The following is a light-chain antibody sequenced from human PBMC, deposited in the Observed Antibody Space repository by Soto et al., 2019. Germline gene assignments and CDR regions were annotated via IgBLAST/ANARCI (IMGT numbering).Light chain of an antibody. V-gene: IGLV2-8*01. CDR3: SSYAPSDVV. Sequence: QSVLTQPPSASGSPGQSVTISCTGTPSDVGGSNSVSWYQQHPGKAPNLMIYDVNKRPSGVPDRFSGPKSGNTASLTVSGLQAADEAYYFCSSYAPSDVVFGGGTKLTVL. CDR2: DVN. CDR1: PSDVGGSNS. J-gene: IGLJ2*01.